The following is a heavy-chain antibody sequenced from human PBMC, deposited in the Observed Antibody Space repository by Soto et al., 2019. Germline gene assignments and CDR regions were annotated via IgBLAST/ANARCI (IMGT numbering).Heavy chain of an antibody. J-gene: IGHJ4*02. CDR1: GYTFTSYA. CDR2: INAGNGNT. CDR3: ARDSITGTTGVLAY. D-gene: IGHD1-20*01. Sequence: ASVKVSCKASGYTFTSYAMHWVRQAPGQRLEWMGWINAGNGNTKYSQKFQGGVAITRDTSASAAYMDLSSLRSEDTAVYYCARDSITGTTGVLAYWGQGTLVTVSS. V-gene: IGHV1-3*01.